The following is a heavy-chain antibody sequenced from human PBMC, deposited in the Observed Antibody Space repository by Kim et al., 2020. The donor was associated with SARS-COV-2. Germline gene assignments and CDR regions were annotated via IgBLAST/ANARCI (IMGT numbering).Heavy chain of an antibody. J-gene: IGHJ6*03. CDR1: GFTFSGYG. Sequence: GGSLRLSCAASGFTFSGYGMHWVRQAPGKGLVWVSCINRDGSSINYADSVKGRFTISRDNAKNTLYLQMNSLRVEDTAVYYCARSSRTSCPCCYMNVWGKGTTVTVSS. CDR2: INRDGSSI. V-gene: IGHV3-74*01. CDR3: ARSSRTSCPCCYMNV. D-gene: IGHD2-2*01.